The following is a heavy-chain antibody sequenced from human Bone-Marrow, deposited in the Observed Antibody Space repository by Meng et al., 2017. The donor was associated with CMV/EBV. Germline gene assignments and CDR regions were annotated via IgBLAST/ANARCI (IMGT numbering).Heavy chain of an antibody. Sequence: GESLKISCAASGFTFSSYWMHWVRQAPGKGLVWVSRINSDGSSTSYADSVKGRFTISRDNAKNTLYLQMNSLRAEDTAVYYCARGLRGRWAASAFDIWGQGTRVT. CDR1: GFTFSSYW. D-gene: IGHD4-23*01. CDR2: INSDGSST. CDR3: ARGLRGRWAASAFDI. J-gene: IGHJ3*02. V-gene: IGHV3-74*01.